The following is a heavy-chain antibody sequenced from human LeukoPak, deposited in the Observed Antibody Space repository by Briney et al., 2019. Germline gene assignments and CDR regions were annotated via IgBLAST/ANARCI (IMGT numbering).Heavy chain of an antibody. V-gene: IGHV3-11*01. Sequence: TGGSLRLSCAASGFTFNDYYMSWIRQAPGKGLEWLSYINIGGTNTHYADSVKGRFTISRNNAKKSLYLEMNNLRAEDTAVYYCATDGAGFDTWGQGVLVTVSS. CDR1: GFTFNDYY. CDR2: INIGGTNT. J-gene: IGHJ5*02. CDR3: ATDGAGFDT.